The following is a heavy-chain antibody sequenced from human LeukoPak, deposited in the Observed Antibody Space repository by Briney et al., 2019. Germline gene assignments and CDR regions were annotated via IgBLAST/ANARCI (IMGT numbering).Heavy chain of an antibody. D-gene: IGHD1-14*01. J-gene: IGHJ5*02. CDR3: ARRGTGDWFDP. V-gene: IGHV4-31*03. Sequence: PSQTLSLTCTVSGGSVNSGGYYWSWIRQHPGKGLEWIGYIHYSGSTYYNPSLKSRVTISVDTSKNQFSLKLSSVTAADTAVYYCARRGTGDWFDPWGQGTLVTVSS. CDR2: IHYSGST. CDR1: GGSVNSGGYY.